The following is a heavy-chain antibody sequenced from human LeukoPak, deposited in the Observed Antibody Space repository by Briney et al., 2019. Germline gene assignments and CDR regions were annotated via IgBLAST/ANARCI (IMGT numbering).Heavy chain of an antibody. V-gene: IGHV3-21*01. CDR1: GFTFSSYS. Sequence: PGGSLRLSCAASGFTFSSYSMNWVRQAPGKGLEWVSSISSSSSYIYYADSVKGRFTISRDNAKNSLYLQMNSLRAVDTAVYYCARDRPSVVVPAASFDYWGQGTLVTVSS. CDR2: ISSSSSYI. CDR3: ARDRPSVVVPAASFDY. D-gene: IGHD2-2*01. J-gene: IGHJ4*02.